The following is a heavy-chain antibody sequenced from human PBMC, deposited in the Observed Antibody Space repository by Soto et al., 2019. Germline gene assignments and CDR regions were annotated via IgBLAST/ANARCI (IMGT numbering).Heavy chain of an antibody. CDR1: GFNFRSYA. J-gene: IGHJ4*01. V-gene: IGHV3-23*01. D-gene: IGHD6-13*01. Sequence: DVELSESGGGLVQPGGSLRLSCAASGFNFRSYAMSWVRRAPGKGLEWVSAISGSGGTSYFADSVRGRFTISRDNSKNTLYLQLSSLRVEDTAEYFCAKGRGSRWTIDYWGDGTLVTVSS. CDR2: ISGSGGTS. CDR3: AKGRGSRWTIDY.